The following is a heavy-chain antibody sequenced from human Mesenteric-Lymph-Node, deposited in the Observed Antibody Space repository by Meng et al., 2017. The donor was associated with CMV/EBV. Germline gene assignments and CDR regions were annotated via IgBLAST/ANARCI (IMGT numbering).Heavy chain of an antibody. J-gene: IGHJ6*02. Sequence: GESLKISCAASGFTFSSYSMNWVRQAPGKGLEWVSSISSSSSYIYYADSVKGRFTISRDNSKNTLYLQMNSLRAEDTAVYYCAKEGDYYYYGMDVWGQGTTVTVSS. CDR1: GFTFSSYS. CDR2: ISSSSSYI. V-gene: IGHV3-21*04. CDR3: AKEGDYYYYGMDV.